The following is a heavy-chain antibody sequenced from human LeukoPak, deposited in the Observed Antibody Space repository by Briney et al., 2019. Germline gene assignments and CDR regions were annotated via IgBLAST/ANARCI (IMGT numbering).Heavy chain of an antibody. CDR1: GFTFDDYG. Sequence: GGSLRLSCAASGFTFDDYGMSWVRQAPGKGLEWVSGINWNGGSTGYADSVKGRFTISRDNSKNTLYLQMNSLRAEDTAVYYCAKDDYGYNYWGQGTLVTVSS. CDR2: INWNGGST. J-gene: IGHJ4*02. V-gene: IGHV3-20*04. CDR3: AKDDYGYNY. D-gene: IGHD4/OR15-4a*01.